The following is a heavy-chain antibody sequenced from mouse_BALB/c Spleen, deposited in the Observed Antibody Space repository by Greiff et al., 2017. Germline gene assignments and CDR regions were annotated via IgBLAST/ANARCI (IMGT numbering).Heavy chain of an antibody. V-gene: IGHV5-6-5*01. Sequence: EVKLMESGGGLVKPGGSLKLSCAASGFTFSSYAMSWVRQTPEKRLEWVASISSGGSTYYPDSVKGRFTISRDNARNILYLQMSSLRSEDTAMYYCARGGITTVVATKGFDYWGQGTTLTVSS. D-gene: IGHD1-1*01. CDR1: GFTFSSYA. CDR3: ARGGITTVVATKGFDY. J-gene: IGHJ2*01. CDR2: ISSGGST.